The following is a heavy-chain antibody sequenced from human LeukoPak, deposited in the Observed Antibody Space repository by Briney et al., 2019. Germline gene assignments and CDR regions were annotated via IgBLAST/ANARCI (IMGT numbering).Heavy chain of an antibody. Sequence: GGTLTLSCAASGFTFSSYAMSWVRQAPGKGLEWVAAISGSGGSKYYADSVKGRFTISRDNSKNTLYLQMNSLRAEDTAVYYCAKEGASDYVPFDYWGQGTLVTVSS. CDR2: ISGSGGSK. V-gene: IGHV3-23*01. CDR1: GFTFSSYA. D-gene: IGHD4-17*01. CDR3: AKEGASDYVPFDY. J-gene: IGHJ4*02.